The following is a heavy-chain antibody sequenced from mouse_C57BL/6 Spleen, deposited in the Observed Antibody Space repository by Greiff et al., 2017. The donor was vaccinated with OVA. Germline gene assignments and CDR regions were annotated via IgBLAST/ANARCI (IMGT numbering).Heavy chain of an antibody. CDR2: LNPGSGGT. Sequence: QVQLQQSGAELVRPGTSVKVSCKASGYAFTNYLIEWVKQRPGQGLEWIGVLNPGSGGTNYNEKFKGKATLTADKSSSTAYMQLSSLTSEDSAVYFCARSGPPNYFDYWGQGTTLTVSS. CDR1: GYAFTNYL. J-gene: IGHJ2*01. CDR3: ARSGPPNYFDY. D-gene: IGHD3-1*01. V-gene: IGHV1-54*01.